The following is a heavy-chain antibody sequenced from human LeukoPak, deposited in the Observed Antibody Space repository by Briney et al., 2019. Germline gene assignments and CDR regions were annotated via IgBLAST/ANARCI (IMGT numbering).Heavy chain of an antibody. CDR3: ARGDIVVVPAAIDYYYGMDV. CDR2: INPSGGST. J-gene: IGHJ6*02. CDR1: GYTFTSYY. Sequence: ASVKVSCKASGYTFTSYYTHWVRQAPGQGLEWMGIINPSGGSTSYAQKFQGRVTMTRDTSISTAYMELSRLRSDDTAVYYCARGDIVVVPAAIDYYYGMDVWGQGTTVTVSS. D-gene: IGHD2-2*02. V-gene: IGHV1-46*01.